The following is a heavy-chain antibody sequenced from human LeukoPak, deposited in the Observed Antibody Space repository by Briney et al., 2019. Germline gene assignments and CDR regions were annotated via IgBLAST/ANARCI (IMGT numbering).Heavy chain of an antibody. CDR1: GFTFGNYA. Sequence: GGSLRLSCAASGFTFGNYAMSWVRQAPGKGLEWVAVIWYDGSNKYYADSVKGRFTISRDNSKNTLYLQMNSLRAEDTAVYYCARDSSTVTTGAGYWGQGTLVTVSS. CDR3: ARDSSTVTTGAGY. J-gene: IGHJ4*02. D-gene: IGHD4-17*01. V-gene: IGHV3-33*08. CDR2: IWYDGSNK.